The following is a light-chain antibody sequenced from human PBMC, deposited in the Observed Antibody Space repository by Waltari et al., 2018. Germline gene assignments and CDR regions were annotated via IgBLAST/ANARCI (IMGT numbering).Light chain of an antibody. V-gene: IGKV3-15*01. Sequence: DTVLTQSPATLSVSPGDGATLSCRASQGVRRNLAWYQQRPAQAPRLLIFGAATRDPRVADRFIGSGSGTEFTLSTTGLQSEDSAIYFCQQYDEWPPRYTFGQGTTLEIK. CDR1: QGVRRN. CDR3: QQYDEWPPRYT. CDR2: GAA. J-gene: IGKJ2*01.